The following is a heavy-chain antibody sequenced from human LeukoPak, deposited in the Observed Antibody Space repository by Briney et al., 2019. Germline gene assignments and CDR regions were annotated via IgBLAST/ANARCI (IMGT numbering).Heavy chain of an antibody. D-gene: IGHD3-22*01. Sequence: SETLSLTCTVSGGSVSSGSYYWSWIRQPPGKGLEWIGNIYYSGSTKYNLSLKSRVTISVDTSKNQFPLKLSSVTAADTAVYYCARTYYYDSSGYYIIDYWGQGTLVTVSS. CDR2: IYYSGST. CDR1: GGSVSSGSYY. CDR3: ARTYYYDSSGYYIIDY. J-gene: IGHJ4*02. V-gene: IGHV4-61*01.